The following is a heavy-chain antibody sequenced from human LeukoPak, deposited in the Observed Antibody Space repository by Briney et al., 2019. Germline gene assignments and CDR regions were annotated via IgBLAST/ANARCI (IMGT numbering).Heavy chain of an antibody. V-gene: IGHV1-2*02. CDR1: GYTFIGYY. Sequence: GASVKVSCKAFGYTFIGYYIHWVRQAPGQGLEWMGWINPDSAGTKYAQKFQGRVTMTGDTSINTAYMELSSLRSDDTAVYYCARDDASDPSASFDLWGQGTMVTVSS. CDR3: ARDDASDPSASFDL. CDR2: INPDSAGT. D-gene: IGHD1-26*01. J-gene: IGHJ3*01.